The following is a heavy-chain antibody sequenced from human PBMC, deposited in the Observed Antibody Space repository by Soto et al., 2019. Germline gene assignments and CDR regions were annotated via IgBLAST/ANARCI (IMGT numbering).Heavy chain of an antibody. CDR1: GGSISSGGYY. J-gene: IGHJ2*01. Sequence: SETLSLTCTVSGGSISSGGYYWSWIRQHPGKGLEWIGYIYYSGSTYYNPSLKSRVTISVDTSKNQFSLKLSSVTAADTAVYYCARWEDVSSEWYFDLWGRGTLVTVSS. D-gene: IGHD1-26*01. V-gene: IGHV4-31*03. CDR3: ARWEDVSSEWYFDL. CDR2: IYYSGST.